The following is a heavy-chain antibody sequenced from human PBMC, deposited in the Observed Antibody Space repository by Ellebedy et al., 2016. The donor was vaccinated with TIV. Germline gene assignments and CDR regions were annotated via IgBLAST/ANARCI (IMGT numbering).Heavy chain of an antibody. CDR3: ATADIAGTIPARRSYFDF. CDR1: GDSISSHY. Sequence: SETLSLXXTVSGDSISSHYWSWIRQPPGKGLEWIGYISYSGSTNYNPSLKSRVFISVDTSKNQFSLKLTSVTAADTAIYYCATADIAGTIPARRSYFDFWGQGTLVTVSS. V-gene: IGHV4-59*11. CDR2: ISYSGST. J-gene: IGHJ4*02. D-gene: IGHD6-6*01.